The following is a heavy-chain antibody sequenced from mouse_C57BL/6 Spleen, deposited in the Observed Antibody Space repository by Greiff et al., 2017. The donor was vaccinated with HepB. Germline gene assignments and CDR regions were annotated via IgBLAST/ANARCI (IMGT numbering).Heavy chain of an antibody. J-gene: IGHJ2*01. CDR2: INPNNGGT. V-gene: IGHV1-26*01. Sequence: VQLQQSGPELVKPGASVKISCKASGYTFTDYYMNWVKQSHGKSLEWIGDINPNNGGTSYNQKFKGKTTLTVDKSSSTAYMELRSLTSEDSAVYYCARSGLGPYFDYWGQGTTLTVSS. CDR1: GYTFTDYY. CDR3: ARSGLGPYFDY. D-gene: IGHD4-1*01.